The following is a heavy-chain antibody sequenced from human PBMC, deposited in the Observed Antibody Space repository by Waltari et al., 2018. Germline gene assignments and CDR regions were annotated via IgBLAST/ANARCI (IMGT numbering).Heavy chain of an antibody. Sequence: EVQLVESGGDLVEPGGSLSLSCTVSGSSMSAYWMHWVRQAPGKGLVWVSRINSDGDCPHYPDSVKGRFTISRDNAKNTLYLQMNSLRAEDTAIYYCARDVWEDAFFDFWGQGTLVTVSS. J-gene: IGHJ4*02. D-gene: IGHD1-26*01. CDR2: INSDGDCP. CDR3: ARDVWEDAFFDF. CDR1: GSSMSAYW. V-gene: IGHV3-74*01.